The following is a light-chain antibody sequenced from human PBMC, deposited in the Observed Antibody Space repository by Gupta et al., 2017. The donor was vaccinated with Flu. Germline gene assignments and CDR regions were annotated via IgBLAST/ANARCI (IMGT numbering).Light chain of an antibody. Sequence: VTISCSGSSSNSGTNCEDWDRQLPGTAHKRLIYKNNQRPSGVTDRFSGSKSGTSASLGISGLQSEDEADYYCEVWDDSLSGGVFGGGTKLTVL. J-gene: IGLJ3*02. V-gene: IGLV1-47*01. CDR2: KNN. CDR1: SSNSGTNC. CDR3: EVWDDSLSGGV.